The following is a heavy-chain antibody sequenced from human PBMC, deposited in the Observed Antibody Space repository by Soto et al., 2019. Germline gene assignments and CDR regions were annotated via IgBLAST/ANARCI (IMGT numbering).Heavy chain of an antibody. CDR3: ARRHLAVAVSPWFDP. D-gene: IGHD6-19*01. V-gene: IGHV2-26*01. J-gene: IGHJ5*02. CDR2: IDSSGEK. Sequence: QVTLKESGPVLVKPTETLTLRCTVSGLSITDSEMGVSWIRQPPGQPLEWLAHIDSSGEKSYRTFLKSRLAISKDTSKSQIGLTMTNMDPADKATYYCARRHLAVAVSPWFDPWGQGIPVTVSS. CDR1: GLSITDSEMG.